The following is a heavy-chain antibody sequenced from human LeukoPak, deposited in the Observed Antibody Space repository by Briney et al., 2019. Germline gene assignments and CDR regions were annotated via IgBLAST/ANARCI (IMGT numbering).Heavy chain of an antibody. CDR3: ARDAGDSGYDYSFDY. J-gene: IGHJ4*02. CDR2: INPNSRGT. D-gene: IGHD5-12*01. V-gene: IGHV1-2*02. CDR1: GYTFTGYY. Sequence: ASVKVSCKASGYTFTGYYMHWVRQAPGHGLEWMGWINPNSRGTNYAQKFQGRVTMTRDTSISTAYMELSRLRSDDTAVYYCARDAGDSGYDYSFDYWGQGTLVTVSS.